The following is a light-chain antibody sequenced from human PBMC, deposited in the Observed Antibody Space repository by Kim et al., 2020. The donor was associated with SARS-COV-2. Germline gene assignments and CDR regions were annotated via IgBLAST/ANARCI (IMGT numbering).Light chain of an antibody. CDR3: QQRTSWPTVT. Sequence: EIVLTQSPATLSLSPGERATLSCRASQGISSYLAWYQQKPGQAPRLLIYDASNRATGIPARFSGNGSGTDFTLTISSLEPEDFAVYYCQQRTSWPTVTFGGGTKVDIK. CDR1: QGISSY. CDR2: DAS. J-gene: IGKJ4*01. V-gene: IGKV3-11*01.